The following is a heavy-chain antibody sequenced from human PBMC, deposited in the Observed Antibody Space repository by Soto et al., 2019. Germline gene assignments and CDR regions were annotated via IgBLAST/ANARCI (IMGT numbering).Heavy chain of an antibody. CDR3: ARDPAPGITILKEGLDY. CDR1: GYTFTSYG. D-gene: IGHD3-3*01. Sequence: QVQLVQSGAEVKKPGASVKVSCKASGYTFTSYGISWVRQAPGQGLEWMGWISAYNGNTNYAPKLQGRVTMTTDTSTSTAYMELRSLRSDDTAVYYCARDPAPGITILKEGLDYWGQGTLVTVSS. V-gene: IGHV1-18*01. J-gene: IGHJ4*02. CDR2: ISAYNGNT.